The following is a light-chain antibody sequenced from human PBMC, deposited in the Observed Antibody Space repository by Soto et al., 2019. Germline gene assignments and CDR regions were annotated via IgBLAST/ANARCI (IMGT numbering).Light chain of an antibody. CDR2: GAS. V-gene: IGKV3-15*01. Sequence: EIVLTQSPGTLSLSPGERATLSCRASQSLTSSYLAWYQQKPGQAPRLLIYGASTRATGIPARSSGSGSGTEFTLTITSLQSEDFAVYYCQQYNNWPRTFGQGTKVDIK. CDR1: QSLTSSY. CDR3: QQYNNWPRT. J-gene: IGKJ1*01.